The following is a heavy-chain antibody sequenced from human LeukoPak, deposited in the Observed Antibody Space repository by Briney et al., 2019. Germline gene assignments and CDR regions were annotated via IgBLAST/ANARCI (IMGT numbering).Heavy chain of an antibody. Sequence: PGGSLRLSCAASGFTFGDYYMSWIRQAPGKGLEWVSYISSSSSYTNYADSVKGRFTISRDDAQNSLYLQMNSLRAEDTAVYFCCTVAANVFYFRSWGQGTLVTVSS. D-gene: IGHD6-19*01. CDR2: ISSSSSYT. CDR1: GFTFGDYY. V-gene: IGHV3-11*06. CDR3: CTVAANVFYFRS. J-gene: IGHJ4*02.